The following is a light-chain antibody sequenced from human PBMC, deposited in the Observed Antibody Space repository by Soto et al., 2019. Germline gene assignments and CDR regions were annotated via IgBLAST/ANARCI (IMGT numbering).Light chain of an antibody. Sequence: QSVLTQPASVSGSPGQSITISYTGTSSDVGAYTFVSWYQQHPDKVPKLMIFDVSRRPSGVSDRFSGSKSGNTASLTISGLQPEDEADYYCSSYTSSSTHVFGSGTKLTVL. CDR3: SSYTSSSTHV. CDR2: DVS. CDR1: SSDVGAYTF. V-gene: IGLV2-14*03. J-gene: IGLJ1*01.